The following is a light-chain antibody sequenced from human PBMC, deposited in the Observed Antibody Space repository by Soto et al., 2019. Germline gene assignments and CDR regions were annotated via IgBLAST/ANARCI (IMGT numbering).Light chain of an antibody. CDR2: GNS. V-gene: IGLV1-40*01. CDR1: SSNIGAGYD. CDR3: QSYDSSLSGSYV. Sequence: VLTQPPSVSGAPGQRVTISCTGSSSNIGAGYDVHWYQQLPGTAPKLLIYGNSNRPSGVPDRFSGSKSGTSASLAITGLQAEDEADYYCQSYDSSLSGSYVFGPGTKVTVL. J-gene: IGLJ1*01.